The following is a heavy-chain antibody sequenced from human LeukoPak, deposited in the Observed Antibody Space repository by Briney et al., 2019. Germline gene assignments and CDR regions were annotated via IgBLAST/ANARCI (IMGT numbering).Heavy chain of an antibody. J-gene: IGHJ4*02. CDR1: GFTFSSYE. D-gene: IGHD3-10*01. CDR2: ISSSGSTI. V-gene: IGHV3-48*03. CDR3: ARGSLVHYYGSESYRNRAGFDY. Sequence: PGGSLRLACAASGFTFSSYEMNWVRQAPGKGLEWVSYISSSGSTIYYADSVKGRFTISRDNARNSLYLQMNSLRAEDTAAYYCARGSLVHYYGSESYRNRAGFDYWGQGTLVTVSS.